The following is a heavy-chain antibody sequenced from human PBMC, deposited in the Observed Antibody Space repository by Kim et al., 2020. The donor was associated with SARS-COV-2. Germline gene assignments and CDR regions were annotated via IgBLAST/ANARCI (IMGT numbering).Heavy chain of an antibody. CDR3: ARHLQGPGYSSSWYSQAYYGMDV. D-gene: IGHD6-13*01. Sequence: GESLKISCKGSGYSFTSYWISWVRQMPGKGLEWMGRIDPSDSYTNYSPSFQGHVTISADKSISTAYLQWSSLKASDTAMYYCARHLQGPGYSSSWYSQAYYGMDVWGQGTTVTVSS. V-gene: IGHV5-10-1*01. CDR1: GYSFTSYW. J-gene: IGHJ6*02. CDR2: IDPSDSYT.